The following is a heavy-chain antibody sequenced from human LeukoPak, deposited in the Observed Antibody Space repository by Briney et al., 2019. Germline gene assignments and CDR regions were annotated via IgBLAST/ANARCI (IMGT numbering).Heavy chain of an antibody. CDR1: GGSISSYY. J-gene: IGHJ3*02. Sequence: SETLSLTCTASGGSISSYYWSWIRQPPGKGLEWIGYIYYSGSTNYNPSLKSRVTISVDTSKNQFSLKLSSVTAADTAVYYCARSGKGSGPDAFDIWGQGTMVTVSS. D-gene: IGHD3-10*01. V-gene: IGHV4-59*08. CDR2: IYYSGST. CDR3: ARSGKGSGPDAFDI.